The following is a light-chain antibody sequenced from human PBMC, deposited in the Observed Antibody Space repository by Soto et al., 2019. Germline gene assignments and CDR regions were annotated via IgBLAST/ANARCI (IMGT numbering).Light chain of an antibody. CDR3: QQYGSSPRT. V-gene: IGKV3-20*01. J-gene: IGKJ1*01. CDR2: GAS. CDR1: QSVSSSY. Sequence: IVLTQSPGTLALATRQRATRSGRASQSVSSSYLAWYQQKPGQDHSLLMYGASSRATGTPERFSGSGSGTDFTLTISRLEPEDFAVYYCQQYGSSPRTFGQVTKVDIK.